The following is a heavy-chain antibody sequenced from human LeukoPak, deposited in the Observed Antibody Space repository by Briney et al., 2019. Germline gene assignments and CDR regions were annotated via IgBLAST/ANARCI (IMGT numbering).Heavy chain of an antibody. Sequence: GGSLRLSCSASGFTFSTYTMHWVRQAPGKGLEYVSAINNNGGTRYYADSVKGRFTISRDNSKNTLYLQMSSLRPEDTALYYCVPWVDTTMINDYWGQGTLVTVSS. D-gene: IGHD5-18*01. J-gene: IGHJ4*02. CDR2: INNNGGTR. CDR3: VPWVDTTMINDY. CDR1: GFTFSTYT. V-gene: IGHV3-64D*06.